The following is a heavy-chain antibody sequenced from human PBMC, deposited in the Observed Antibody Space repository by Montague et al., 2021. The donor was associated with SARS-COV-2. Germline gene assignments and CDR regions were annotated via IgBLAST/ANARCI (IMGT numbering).Heavy chain of an antibody. CDR3: ARPGRGYRGGLVAFDV. J-gene: IGHJ3*01. Sequence: SETLSLTCTVSGGSISNSSYYWGWIRQPPGKGLEWIGSIYYTGSTYYNPSLKSRVTISMNTSNNQFFLRLTSVTAADTAVYYCARPGRGYRGGLVAFDVWGQGTMVTVSS. V-gene: IGHV4-39*01. CDR1: GGSISNSSYY. D-gene: IGHD5-18*01. CDR2: IYYTGST.